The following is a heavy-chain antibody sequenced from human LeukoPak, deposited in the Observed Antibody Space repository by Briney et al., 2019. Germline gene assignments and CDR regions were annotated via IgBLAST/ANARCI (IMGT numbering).Heavy chain of an antibody. CDR3: ARDGYNQFDY. CDR2: IYTSCST. V-gene: IGHV4-4*07. D-gene: IGHD5-24*01. Sequence: XLEWIGRIYTSCSTNYNPSLKSRVTMSVDTSKNQFSLKLSSVTAADTAVYYCARDGYNQFDYWGQGTLVTVSS. J-gene: IGHJ4*02.